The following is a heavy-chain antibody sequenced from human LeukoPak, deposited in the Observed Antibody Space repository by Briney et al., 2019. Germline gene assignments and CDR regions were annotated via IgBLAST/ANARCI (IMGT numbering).Heavy chain of an antibody. CDR1: GFTFSSYA. D-gene: IGHD2-15*01. J-gene: IGHJ4*02. V-gene: IGHV3-30-3*01. Sequence: GGSLRLSCAASGFTFSSYAMHWVRQAPGKGLEWVAVISYDGSNKYYADSVKDRFTISRDNSQNTLYLQMNSLRAEDTAVYYCARPDIVVVVAATVAYWGQGTLVTVSS. CDR3: ARPDIVVVVAATVAY. CDR2: ISYDGSNK.